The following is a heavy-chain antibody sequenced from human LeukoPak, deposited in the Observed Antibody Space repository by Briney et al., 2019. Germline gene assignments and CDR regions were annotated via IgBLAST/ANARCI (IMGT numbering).Heavy chain of an antibody. D-gene: IGHD1-26*01. V-gene: IGHV4-4*07. CDR3: ARAGAHYYYYYYMDV. CDR1: GGSISSFY. Sequence: PSETLSLTCTVSGGSISSFYWSWLRQPAGKGLEWIGRIYTSGRTTYNPSLKSRVTMSVDTSKNQFSLKLSSLTAADTDVYYCARAGAHYYYYYYMDVWGKGTTVTVCS. CDR2: IYTSGRT. J-gene: IGHJ6*03.